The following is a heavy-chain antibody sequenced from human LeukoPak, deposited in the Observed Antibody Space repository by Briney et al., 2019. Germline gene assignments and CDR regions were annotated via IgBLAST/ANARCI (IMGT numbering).Heavy chain of an antibody. CDR2: IYHSGST. V-gene: IGHV4-30-2*01. D-gene: IGHD4-17*01. J-gene: IGHJ2*01. CDR3: ARDYDYGDYYRGYFDL. CDR1: GGSISSGGYY. Sequence: SETLSLTCTVSGGSISSGGYYWSWIRQPPGKGLEWIGYIYHSGSTYYNPSLKSRVTISVDRSKNQFSLELSSVTAADTAVYYCARDYDYGDYYRGYFDLWGRGALVTVSS.